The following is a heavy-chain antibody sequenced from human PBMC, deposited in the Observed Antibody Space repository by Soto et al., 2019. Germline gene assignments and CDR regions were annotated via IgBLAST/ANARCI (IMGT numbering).Heavy chain of an antibody. J-gene: IGHJ4*02. CDR3: ATGVNYRPILG. Sequence: EVQLVESGGGLVQPGGSLILSCAASGFTVSSNYMTWVRQAPGKGLEWVSVIYLGGSGATTHYADSVKGRFTISRDIFKNTLSLQMNSLGAEDTAVYYCATGVNYRPILGWGQGTLVIVSS. CDR2: IYLGGSGATT. CDR1: GFTVSSNY. V-gene: IGHV3-66*01. D-gene: IGHD3-10*01.